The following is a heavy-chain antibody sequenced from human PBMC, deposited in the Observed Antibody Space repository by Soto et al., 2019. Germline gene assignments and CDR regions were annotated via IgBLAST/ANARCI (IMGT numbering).Heavy chain of an antibody. Sequence: QVQLVQSRGEVKKPGASVKVSCKTSGYSFTTYGISWVRQAPGQGLEWMGWISGYNGNTNYAQKLKGRRTMTTDTSTSTAYMELRSLTSDDTAVYYCAREGPAPYYYYGMDVWCQGSTVTVSS. CDR3: AREGPAPYYYYGMDV. CDR2: ISGYNGNT. V-gene: IGHV1-18*01. CDR1: GYSFTTYG. J-gene: IGHJ6*02.